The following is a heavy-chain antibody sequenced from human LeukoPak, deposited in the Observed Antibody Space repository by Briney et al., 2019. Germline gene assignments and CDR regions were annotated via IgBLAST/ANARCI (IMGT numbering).Heavy chain of an antibody. J-gene: IGHJ4*02. V-gene: IGHV3-30-3*01. CDR3: AKDHHIVVVPAAPNFDY. CDR2: ISYDGSSK. Sequence: GGSLRLSCAASGFTFSSYAMHWVRQAPGKGLKWVAVISYDGSSKYYADSVKGRFTISRDNSKNTLYLQMNSLRAEDTAVYYCAKDHHIVVVPAAPNFDYWGQGTLVTVSS. D-gene: IGHD2-2*01. CDR1: GFTFSSYA.